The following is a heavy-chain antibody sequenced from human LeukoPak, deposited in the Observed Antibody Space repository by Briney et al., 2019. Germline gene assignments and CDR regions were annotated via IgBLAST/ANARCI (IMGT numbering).Heavy chain of an antibody. V-gene: IGHV3-53*01. D-gene: IGHD1-14*01. CDR1: GFTVSSNY. Sequence: PGGSLRLSCAASGFTVSSNYMSWVRQAPGKGLEWVSLIYAGGSTYYADAVKGRFTISRHNSKNTLHLQMNSLRAEDTAVYYCARAYHGQGFDYWGQGTLVTVSS. J-gene: IGHJ4*02. CDR3: ARAYHGQGFDY. CDR2: IYAGGST.